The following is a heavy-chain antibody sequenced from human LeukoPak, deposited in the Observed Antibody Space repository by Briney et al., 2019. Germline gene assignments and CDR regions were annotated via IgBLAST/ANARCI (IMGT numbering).Heavy chain of an antibody. CDR2: IYYSGSP. Sequence: SEPLSLPCTVSGGPISSYYWSWIPQPPGKGLEWIGYIYYSGSPNYNPSLKSRVTISVDTSKNQFSLQLSSVTAADTAVYYCARENRYCSSTSCSYYYYMDVWGKGTTVTVSS. J-gene: IGHJ6*03. CDR1: GGPISSYY. CDR3: ARENRYCSSTSCSYYYYMDV. V-gene: IGHV4-59*01. D-gene: IGHD2-2*01.